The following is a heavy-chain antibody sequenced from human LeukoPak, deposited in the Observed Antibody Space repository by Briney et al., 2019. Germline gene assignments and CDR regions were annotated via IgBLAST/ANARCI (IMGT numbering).Heavy chain of an antibody. CDR3: ARIMVDHYYYYYYMDV. J-gene: IGHJ6*03. CDR1: GYSISSGYY. V-gene: IGHV4-38-2*02. D-gene: IGHD3-10*01. Sequence: SETLSLTCTVSGYSISSGYYWGWIRQPPGKGLEWIGSIYHSGSTYYNPSLKSGVTISVDTSKNQFSLKLSSVTAADTAVYYCARIMVDHYYYYYYMDVWGKGTTVTVSS. CDR2: IYHSGST.